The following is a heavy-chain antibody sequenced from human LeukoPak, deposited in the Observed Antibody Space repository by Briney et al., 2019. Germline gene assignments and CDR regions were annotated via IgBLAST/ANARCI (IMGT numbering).Heavy chain of an antibody. Sequence: PGRSLRLSCAASGFTFSRYGMHWVRQVPGKGLVWVSRISTDGSSTNYADSVKGRFTISRDNAKNTLHLQMNSLRAEDTAVYYCASSYATYHYYYMDVWGKGTTVTVSS. J-gene: IGHJ6*03. CDR2: ISTDGSST. D-gene: IGHD2-2*01. V-gene: IGHV3-74*01. CDR3: ASSYATYHYYYMDV. CDR1: GFTFSRYG.